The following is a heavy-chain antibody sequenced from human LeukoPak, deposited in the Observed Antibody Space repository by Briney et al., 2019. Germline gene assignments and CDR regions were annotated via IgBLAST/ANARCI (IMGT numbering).Heavy chain of an antibody. Sequence: SVKVSCKASGGTFSSYAISWVRQAPGQGLEWMGGIIPIFGTANYAQKFQGRVTITADESTSTAYMELSCLRSEDTAVYYCARYYDFWSGQTRNWFDPWGQGTLVTVSS. CDR1: GGTFSSYA. CDR3: ARYYDFWSGQTRNWFDP. CDR2: IIPIFGTA. V-gene: IGHV1-69*13. J-gene: IGHJ5*02. D-gene: IGHD3-3*01.